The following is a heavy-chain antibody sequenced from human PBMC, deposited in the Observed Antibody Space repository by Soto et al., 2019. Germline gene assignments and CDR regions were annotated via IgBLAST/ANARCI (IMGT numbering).Heavy chain of an antibody. CDR1: GFTFNTYA. D-gene: IGHD5-12*01. V-gene: IGHV3-64D*06. CDR3: VKVGYSGYVGCFEVMSYFDY. CDR2: MSGNGDSR. J-gene: IGHJ4*02. Sequence: PGGSLRLSWSASGFTFNTYAMHWVRQAPGKGLEYVSGMSGNGDSRYYADSVNGRFTISRDNSKNTVYLQMSSLRPEDTAVYYCVKVGYSGYVGCFEVMSYFDYWGQGTLVTVSS.